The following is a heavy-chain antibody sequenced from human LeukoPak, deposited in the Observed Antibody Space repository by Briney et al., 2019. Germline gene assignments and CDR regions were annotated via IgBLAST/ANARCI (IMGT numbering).Heavy chain of an antibody. D-gene: IGHD5-24*01. CDR3: ARVNYGYGMDV. CDR2: IYNSGST. CDR1: GGSISSGGYY. V-gene: IGHV4-31*03. Sequence: PSQTLSLTCTVSGGSISSGGYYWSWIRQHPGKGLEWIGYIYNSGSTYYNPSLKSRVTISVDTSKNQFSLKLSSVTAADTAVYYYARVNYGYGMDVWGQGTTVTVSS. J-gene: IGHJ6*02.